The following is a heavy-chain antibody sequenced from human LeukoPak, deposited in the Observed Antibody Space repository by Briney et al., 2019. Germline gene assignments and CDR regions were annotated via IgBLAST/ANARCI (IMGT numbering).Heavy chain of an antibody. V-gene: IGHV3-23*01. CDR2: SGDSDGST. J-gene: IGHJ4*02. D-gene: IGHD5-12*01. CDR1: GFTFNGPG. Sequence: GSLRLSCAGSGFTFNGPGMSWVRQAPGKGLEWISSSGDSDGSTYYADSLKGRFTISRDNSKNTLYLQMNNLRAEDTAVYYCAKGGCRGTCNPLAYWGQGALVTVSP. CDR3: AKGGCRGTCNPLAY.